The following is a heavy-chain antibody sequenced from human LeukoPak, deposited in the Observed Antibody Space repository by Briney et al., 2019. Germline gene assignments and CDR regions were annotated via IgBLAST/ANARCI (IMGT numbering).Heavy chain of an antibody. D-gene: IGHD3-22*01. CDR3: ARVAPPHYYESSGLDY. CDR2: IYYSGST. Sequence: SQTLSLTCTVSGGSISSGDYYWSWIRQPPGKGLEWIGYIYYSGSTYYNPSLKSRVTISVDTSKNQFSLKLSSVTAADTAVYYCARVAPPHYYESSGLDYWGQGTLVTVSS. CDR1: GGSISSGDYY. J-gene: IGHJ4*02. V-gene: IGHV4-30-4*01.